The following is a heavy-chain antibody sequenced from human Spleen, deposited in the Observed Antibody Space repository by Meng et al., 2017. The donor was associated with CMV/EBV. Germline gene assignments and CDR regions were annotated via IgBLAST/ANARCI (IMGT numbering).Heavy chain of an antibody. D-gene: IGHD3-3*01. CDR3: ARDSDSYYDFWSGYFTFYYYGMDV. Sequence: GESLKISCAASGFTFSSYAMHWVRQAPGKGLEYVSAISSNGGSTYYADSVKGRFTISRDNSKNTLYLQMGSLRAEDMAVYYCARDSDSYYDFWSGYFTFYYYGMDVWGQGTTVTVSS. CDR2: ISSNGGST. V-gene: IGHV3-64*02. J-gene: IGHJ6*02. CDR1: GFTFSSYA.